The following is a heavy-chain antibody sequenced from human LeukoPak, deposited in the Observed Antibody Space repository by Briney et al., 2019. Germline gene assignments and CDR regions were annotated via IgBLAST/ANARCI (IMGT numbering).Heavy chain of an antibody. CDR2: TSRSGGST. D-gene: IGHD6-6*01. CDR1: GFTFSNYG. J-gene: IGHJ4*02. V-gene: IGHV3-23*01. CDR3: ASDKGTSYLSSFDY. Sequence: PGGSLRPSCAASGFTFSNYGMSWGGQAPGKGLGWVSATSRSGGSTFYADSVKGRFTISRDNSKNTLYLQMNSLRAADTAVYYCASDKGTSYLSSFDYWGQGTLVTVSS.